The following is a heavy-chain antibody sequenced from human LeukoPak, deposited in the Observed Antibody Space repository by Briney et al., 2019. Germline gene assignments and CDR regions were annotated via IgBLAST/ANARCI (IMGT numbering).Heavy chain of an antibody. Sequence: GGSLRLSCAASGFTFSSYEMNWVRQAPGKGLEWVSYISSSGSTIYYADSVKGRFTISRDNAKNSLYLQMNSLRAEDTAVYYCARSGIAAAGIYYGMDVWGQGTTVTVSS. V-gene: IGHV3-48*03. CDR2: ISSSGSTI. J-gene: IGHJ6*02. CDR1: GFTFSSYE. D-gene: IGHD6-13*01. CDR3: ARSGIAAAGIYYGMDV.